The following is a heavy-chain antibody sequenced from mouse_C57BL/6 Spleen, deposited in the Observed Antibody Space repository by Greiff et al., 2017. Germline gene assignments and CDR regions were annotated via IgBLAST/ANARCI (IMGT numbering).Heavy chain of an antibody. CDR3: TRDGYDVWFAY. J-gene: IGHJ3*01. V-gene: IGHV5-9-1*02. D-gene: IGHD2-2*01. CDR1: GFTFSSYA. Sequence: EVQLQQSGEGLVKPGGSLKLSCAASGFTFSSYAMSWVRQTPEKRLEWVAYISSGGDYIYYADTVKGRFTISRDNARNTLYLQMSSLKSEDTAMYYCTRDGYDVWFAYWGQGTLVTVSA. CDR2: ISSGGDYI.